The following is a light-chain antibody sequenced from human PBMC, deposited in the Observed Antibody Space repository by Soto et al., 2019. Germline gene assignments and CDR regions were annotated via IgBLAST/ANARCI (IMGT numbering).Light chain of an antibody. CDR1: QSVSSK. J-gene: IGKJ1*01. CDR2: GAS. Sequence: EIVMTQSPATLSVSPGERATLSCRASQSVSSKLAWYQQKPGQAPRALIYGASTRATGIPDRFSGSGSGTEFALTISSLQSEDFAVYYCQHYNDWPPTWTFGQGTRVEIK. CDR3: QHYNDWPPTWT. V-gene: IGKV3-15*01.